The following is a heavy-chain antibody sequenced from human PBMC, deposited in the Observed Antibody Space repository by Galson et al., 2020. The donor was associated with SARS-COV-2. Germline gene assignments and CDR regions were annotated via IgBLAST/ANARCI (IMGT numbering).Heavy chain of an antibody. D-gene: IGHD4-17*01. CDR3: ARLHYGEYAPEAFDI. CDR2: ISHSRGT. J-gene: IGHJ3*02. CDR1: GTSISSGSYS. V-gene: IGHV4-30-2*01. Sequence: SETLSLTCAVSGTSISSGSYSWNWIRQPPGKGLEWIGYISHSRGTYYNPSLKSRVTISGDRSKNQFSLRLSSVTAADTAVYYCARLHYGEYAPEAFDIWGTGTRVTVAS.